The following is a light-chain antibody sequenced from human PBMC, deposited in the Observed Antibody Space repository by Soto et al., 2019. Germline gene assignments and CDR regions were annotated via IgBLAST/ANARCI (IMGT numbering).Light chain of an antibody. V-gene: IGLV2-14*03. CDR2: NVY. Sequence: QSVLTQPASVSGSPGQSITISCTGTSSDVGAYNFVSWHQQHPGKAPKLMIYNVYDRPSGISYRFSGSKSGNTASLTISGLQGEDEADYYCCSYVGSYSYVFGIGTKVTVL. CDR3: CSYVGSYSYV. J-gene: IGLJ1*01. CDR1: SSDVGAYNF.